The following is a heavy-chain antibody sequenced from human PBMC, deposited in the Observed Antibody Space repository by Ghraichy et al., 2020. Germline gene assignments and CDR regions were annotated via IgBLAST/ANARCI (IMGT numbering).Heavy chain of an antibody. CDR1: GFTFSSYA. V-gene: IGHV3-30*04. CDR3: ARERRSDFWSGLDYYYGMDV. CDR2: ISYDGSNK. Sequence: GGSLRLSCAASGFTFSSYAMHWVRQAPGKGLEWVAVISYDGSNKYYADSVKGRFTISRDNFKNTLYLQMNSLRAEDTAVYYCARERRSDFWSGLDYYYGMDVWGQGTTVTVSS. J-gene: IGHJ6*02. D-gene: IGHD3-3*01.